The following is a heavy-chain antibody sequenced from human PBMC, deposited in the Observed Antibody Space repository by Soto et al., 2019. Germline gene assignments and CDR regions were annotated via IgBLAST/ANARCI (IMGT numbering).Heavy chain of an antibody. V-gene: IGHV3-7*03. CDR3: AREYTYGSNFFDC. D-gene: IGHD2-2*02. Sequence: GGSLRLSCVASGFTFSDYWMTWVRQAPGKGLEWVANIKQDGSEKYHVDSVEGRFTISRDNAKNSLFLQITSLGVEDTAVYYCAREYTYGSNFFDCWGQGALVTVSS. CDR2: IKQDGSEK. CDR1: GFTFSDYW. J-gene: IGHJ4*02.